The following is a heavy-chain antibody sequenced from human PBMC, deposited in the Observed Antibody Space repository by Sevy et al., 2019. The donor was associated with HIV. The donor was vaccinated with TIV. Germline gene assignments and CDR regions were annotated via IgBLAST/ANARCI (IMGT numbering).Heavy chain of an antibody. Sequence: GGSLGLSCAASGFTFSSYGMHWVRQAPGKGLEWVALIWYDGTNKDYADSVKGRFTISRDNSKNTLYLQMNSLRAEDTAVYYCASGAYYYASRSKNFDYWGPGTLVTVSS. J-gene: IGHJ4*02. CDR2: IWYDGTNK. V-gene: IGHV3-33*01. CDR1: GFTFSSYG. D-gene: IGHD3-10*01. CDR3: ASGAYYYASRSKNFDY.